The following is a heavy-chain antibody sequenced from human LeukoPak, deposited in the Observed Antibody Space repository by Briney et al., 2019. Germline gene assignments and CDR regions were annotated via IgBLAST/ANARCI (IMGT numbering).Heavy chain of an antibody. CDR1: GFTFSSYW. Sequence: GGSLRLSCAASGFTFSSYWMHWVRQAPGKGLVWVSRINSDGSSTSYADSVKGRFTISRDNAKNSLYLQMNSLRAEDTAVYYCARAAAAGSYQDYYMDVWGKGTTVTISS. CDR3: ARAAAAGSYQDYYMDV. J-gene: IGHJ6*03. CDR2: INSDGSST. D-gene: IGHD3-16*02. V-gene: IGHV3-74*01.